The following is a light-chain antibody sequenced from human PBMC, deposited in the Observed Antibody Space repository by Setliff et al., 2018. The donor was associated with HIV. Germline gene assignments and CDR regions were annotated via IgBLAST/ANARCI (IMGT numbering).Light chain of an antibody. CDR3: CSYAGSDTWI. CDR1: STDVSDYQS. J-gene: IGLJ2*01. Sequence: QSVLAQPASVSGSPGQSITISCTGSSTDVSDYQSVSWYQQHPGEVPKLMIYDVTKRPSGVSNRFSGSKSGNTASLTISGLQAEDEADYYCCSYAGSDTWIFGGGTKVTVL. V-gene: IGLV2-23*02. CDR2: DVT.